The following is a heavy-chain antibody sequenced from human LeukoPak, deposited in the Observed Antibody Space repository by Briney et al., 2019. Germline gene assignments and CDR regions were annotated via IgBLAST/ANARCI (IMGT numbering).Heavy chain of an antibody. J-gene: IGHJ4*02. V-gene: IGHV4-34*01. CDR3: ARGKRYYYDSSGYYYGY. CDR2: INHSGST. D-gene: IGHD3-22*01. CDR1: GGSFSGYY. Sequence: PSETLSLTCAVYGGSFSGYYWSWIRQPPGKGLEWIGEINHSGSTNYNPSLKSRVTISVDTSKNQFSLKLSSVTAADTAVYYCARGKRYYYDSSGYYYGYWGQGTLVTVSS.